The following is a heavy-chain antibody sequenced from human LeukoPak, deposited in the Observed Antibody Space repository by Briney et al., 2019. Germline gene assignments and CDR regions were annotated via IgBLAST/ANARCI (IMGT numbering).Heavy chain of an antibody. D-gene: IGHD3-3*01. CDR2: ITCDGGST. CDR3: AKVSGRRGYSYMDV. CDR1: GFTFDGYT. J-gene: IGHJ6*03. Sequence: GGSLRLSCAASGFTFDGYTMHWVRQAPGKGLEWVSLITCDGGSTYYADSVKGRFTVSRDNSKNSLYLQMNSLRTEDTALYYCAKVSGRRGYSYMDVWGKGTTVTVSS. V-gene: IGHV3-43*01.